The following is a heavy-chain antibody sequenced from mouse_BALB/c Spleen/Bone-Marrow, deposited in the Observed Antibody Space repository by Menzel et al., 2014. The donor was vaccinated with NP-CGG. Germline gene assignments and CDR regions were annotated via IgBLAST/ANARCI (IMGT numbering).Heavy chain of an antibody. D-gene: IGHD1-1*01. CDR3: ARDDYGRGY. CDR2: IRNKANGYTT. V-gene: IGHV7-3*02. CDR1: GFTFTDYY. J-gene: IGHJ2*01. Sequence: EVNVVESGGGLVQPGGSLRLSCATSGFTFTDYYMSWVRQTPGKALEWLGFIRNKANGYTTEYSASVKGRFTISRDNSQSILYLQMNTLRAEDSATYYCARDDYGRGYWGQGTTLTVSS.